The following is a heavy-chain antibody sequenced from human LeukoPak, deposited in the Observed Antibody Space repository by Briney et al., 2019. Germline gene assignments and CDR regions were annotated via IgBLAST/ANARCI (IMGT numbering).Heavy chain of an antibody. D-gene: IGHD1-26*01. CDR3: ARHGTPVYYCYGMDV. J-gene: IGHJ6*02. V-gene: IGHV4-59*08. Sequence: SETLSLTCTVSDGSISGYFWSWIRQPPGKGLEWIGYIYYSGGTKYNPSLKSRVTISVDTPKNQFSLTLTSVTATDTAVYYCARHGTPVYYCYGMDVWGQGTTVTVSS. CDR2: IYYSGGT. CDR1: DGSISGYF.